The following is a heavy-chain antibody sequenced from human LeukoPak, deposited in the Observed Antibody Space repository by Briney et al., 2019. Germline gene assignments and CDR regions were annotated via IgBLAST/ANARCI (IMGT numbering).Heavy chain of an antibody. D-gene: IGHD5-24*01. CDR1: GFTFDDYA. Sequence: PGRSLRLSCAASGFTFDDYAMHWVRHAPGKGLEWVSGISWNSGSIGYADSVKGRFTISRDNAKNSLYLQMNSLRAEDTALYYCAKDMGVEMATPDYWGQGTLVTVSS. J-gene: IGHJ4*02. CDR2: ISWNSGSI. V-gene: IGHV3-9*01. CDR3: AKDMGVEMATPDY.